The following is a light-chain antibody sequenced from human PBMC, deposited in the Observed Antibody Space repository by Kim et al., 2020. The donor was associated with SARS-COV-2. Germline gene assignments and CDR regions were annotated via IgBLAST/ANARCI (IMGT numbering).Light chain of an antibody. CDR2: EAS. CDR3: QQYSLYPLT. V-gene: IGKV1-16*01. Sequence: VRARGPLPCRASQCIHPLVAWFQQKPGKAPTALIYEASSLHSGVPSRFSGSASGTYLTLTITSLQPEDFATYYCQQYSLYPLTFGGGTTREI. J-gene: IGKJ4*01. CDR1: QCIHPL.